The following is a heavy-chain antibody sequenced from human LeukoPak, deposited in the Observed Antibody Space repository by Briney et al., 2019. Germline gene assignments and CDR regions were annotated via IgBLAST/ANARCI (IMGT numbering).Heavy chain of an antibody. CDR1: GYAFTGSY. J-gene: IGHJ3*01. Sequence: ASVNVSCKAAGYAFTGSYIHWVRQAPGQGLEWMGWINPNNGFTAYAQNFQGRVTMTRDTSISTAYMDLSRLTSDDTAVYFCARDRGARLERFYAFDFWGQGTTVTVSS. CDR3: ARDRGARLERFYAFDF. D-gene: IGHD1-1*01. V-gene: IGHV1-2*02. CDR2: INPNNGFT.